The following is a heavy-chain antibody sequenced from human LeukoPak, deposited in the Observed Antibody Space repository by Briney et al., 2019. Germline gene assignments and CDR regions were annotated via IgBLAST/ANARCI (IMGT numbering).Heavy chain of an antibody. CDR2: ISTYNGDT. CDR1: GYTFKNYG. D-gene: IGHD6-19*01. Sequence: ASVNVSCMASGYTFKNYGISWARQAPGQGLEWMGWISTYNGDTHYAQRFQGRVTLTRDTSTSIVYMELTNLRSDDTAIYYCARDPSNTSGWYIYFDYWGQGTLVTVSS. CDR3: ARDPSNTSGWYIYFDY. J-gene: IGHJ4*02. V-gene: IGHV1-18*01.